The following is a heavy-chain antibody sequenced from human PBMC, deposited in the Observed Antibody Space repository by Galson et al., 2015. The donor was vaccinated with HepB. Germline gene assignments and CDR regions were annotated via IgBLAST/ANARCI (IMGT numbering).Heavy chain of an antibody. D-gene: IGHD2-2*01. Sequence: SVKVSCKASGYTFTSYAMNWVRQAPGQGLEWMGWINTNTGNPTYAQGFTGRFVFSLDTSVSTAYLQISSLKAEDTAVYYCARDKRTYQLPPHAPDYWGQGTLVTVSS. V-gene: IGHV7-4-1*02. CDR3: ARDKRTYQLPPHAPDY. CDR2: INTNTGNP. J-gene: IGHJ4*02. CDR1: GYTFTSYA.